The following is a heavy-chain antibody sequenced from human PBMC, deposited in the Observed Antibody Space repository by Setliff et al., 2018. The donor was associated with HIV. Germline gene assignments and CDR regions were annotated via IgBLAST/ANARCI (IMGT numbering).Heavy chain of an antibody. CDR2: ISGNSDHI. D-gene: IGHD6-13*01. J-gene: IGHJ3*02. CDR1: GFTVSSSY. CDR3: ARGYSTNWLAAFDI. V-gene: IGHV3-21*01. Sequence: CEASGFTVSSSYMYWLRQAPGEGLEWVSSISGNSDHIYYADSVKGRFTISRDNAKNSLYLQMNSLRAEDTALYYCARGYSTNWLAAFDIWGQGTMVTVSS.